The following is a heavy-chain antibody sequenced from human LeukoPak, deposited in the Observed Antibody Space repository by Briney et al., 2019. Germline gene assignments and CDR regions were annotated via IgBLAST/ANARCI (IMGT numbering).Heavy chain of an antibody. J-gene: IGHJ2*01. CDR1: GFTFSTYW. Sequence: PGGSLRLSCVASGFTFSTYWMTWVRQAPGRGLERVANVEDDGRRTFYLDSVKGRFTISGDNAKSSLYLQMNSLRAEDTAVYYCAKGSDYGDPTRYFDLWGRGTLVTVSS. V-gene: IGHV3-7*01. CDR2: VEDDGRRT. CDR3: AKGSDYGDPTRYFDL. D-gene: IGHD4-17*01.